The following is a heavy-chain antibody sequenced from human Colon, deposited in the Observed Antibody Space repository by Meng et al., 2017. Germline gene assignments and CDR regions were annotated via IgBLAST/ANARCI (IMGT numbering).Heavy chain of an antibody. D-gene: IGHD5-18*01. J-gene: IGHJ4*02. CDR2: ITAHSGST. Sequence: VKRVPLAAESKKPGASVKVACKASGDPFTNYGISWVRQAPGQVLEWVGWITAHSGSTNYAQKFQGRVTMTTDTSTNTAYMELRSLVSDDTAVYYCARDQKYSFGTYFFNFWGQGTLVTVSS. V-gene: IGHV1-18*01. CDR3: ARDQKYSFGTYFFNF. CDR1: GDPFTNYG.